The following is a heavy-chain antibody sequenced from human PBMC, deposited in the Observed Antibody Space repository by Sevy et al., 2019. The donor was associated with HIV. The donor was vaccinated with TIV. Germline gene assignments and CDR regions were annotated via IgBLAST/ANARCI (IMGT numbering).Heavy chain of an antibody. CDR1: GYTLTELS. J-gene: IGHJ6*03. D-gene: IGHD1-26*01. CDR3: ATTHPIKIVGATRGYYYFMDV. CDR2: FDPEDGET. Sequence: ASVKVSYKVSGYTLTELSMHWVRQAPGEGLEWMGCFDPEDGETIYAQKFQGRVTMTEDTSTDTAYMELSSLGSDDTAVYYCATTHPIKIVGATRGYYYFMDVWGKGSTVTVSS. V-gene: IGHV1-24*01.